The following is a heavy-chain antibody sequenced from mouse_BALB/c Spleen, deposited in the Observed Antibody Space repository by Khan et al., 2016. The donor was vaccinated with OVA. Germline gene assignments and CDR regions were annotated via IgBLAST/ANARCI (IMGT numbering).Heavy chain of an antibody. V-gene: IGHV3-2*02. Sequence: EVQLLESGPGLVKPSQSLSLTCTVTGYSITSDYAWNWIGQFPGNKLEWMGYISYSGNTNYNPSLRSRISITRDTSKNQFFLQLNSVTTEDTATYYCARVYGGDFDYWGQGTTLTVSS. CDR1: GYSITSDYA. CDR2: ISYSGNT. J-gene: IGHJ2*01. D-gene: IGHD1-1*01. CDR3: ARVYGGDFDY.